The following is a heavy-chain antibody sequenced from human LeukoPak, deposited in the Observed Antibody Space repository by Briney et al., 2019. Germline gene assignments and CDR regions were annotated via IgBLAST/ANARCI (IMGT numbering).Heavy chain of an antibody. CDR1: AGSIINYD. CDR3: ARGRYCSADICSGGDAFDI. J-gene: IGHJ3*02. D-gene: IGHD2-15*01. Sequence: ETLSLTSTASAGSIINYDWCCIRQPAGQGLECIGRIYNRGSTNNNPYLTSRVTMSVDTSKKQFSLKPRSVTAADTAVYYCARGRYCSADICSGGDAFDIWGQGTMVSVSS. V-gene: IGHV4-4*07. CDR2: IYNRGST.